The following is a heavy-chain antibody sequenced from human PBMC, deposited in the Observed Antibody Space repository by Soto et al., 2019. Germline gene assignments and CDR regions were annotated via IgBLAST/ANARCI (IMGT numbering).Heavy chain of an antibody. J-gene: IGHJ3*02. V-gene: IGHV1-46*01. Sequence: QVPLVQSGAEVKKPGASVKVSCKASGYTLTSYYMQWVRQAPGQGLEWMGMINPTSDYTNYAQKFQGRVILTSDTSTSTVYLELRSLRSEDTAMYYCARGGPAINAFAIWGKGTMVTVSS. CDR2: INPTSDYT. CDR3: ARGGPAINAFAI. CDR1: GYTLTSYY. D-gene: IGHD2-2*01.